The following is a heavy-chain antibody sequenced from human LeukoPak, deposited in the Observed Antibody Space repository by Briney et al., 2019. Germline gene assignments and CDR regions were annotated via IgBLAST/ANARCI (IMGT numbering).Heavy chain of an antibody. Sequence: SETLSLTCTVSGGSISSYYWSWIRQPPGKGLEWIGYIYYSGSTNYNPSLNSRVTISVDTSKNQFSLKLSSVTAADTAVYYCARGYYDSSGTLDYWRQGTLVTVSS. CDR3: ARGYYDSSGTLDY. V-gene: IGHV4-59*01. CDR2: IYYSGST. D-gene: IGHD3-22*01. J-gene: IGHJ4*02. CDR1: GGSISSYY.